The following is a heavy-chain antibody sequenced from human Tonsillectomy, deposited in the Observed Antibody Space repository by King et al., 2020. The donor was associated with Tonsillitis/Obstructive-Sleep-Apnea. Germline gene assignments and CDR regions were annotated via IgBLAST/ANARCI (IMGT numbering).Heavy chain of an antibody. CDR1: GYTFAGYY. Sequence: VQLVESGAEVKKPGASVKVSCKTSGYTFAGYYMHWVRQAPGQGLEWVGWINPNSGGTKSAQKFQGRVTMTRDTSISTAYMELTSLRIDDTAVYYCAGGNGHTDFDYWGQGTLVTVSS. V-gene: IGHV1-2*02. CDR3: AGGNGHTDFDY. D-gene: IGHD2-8*01. CDR2: INPNSGGT. J-gene: IGHJ4*02.